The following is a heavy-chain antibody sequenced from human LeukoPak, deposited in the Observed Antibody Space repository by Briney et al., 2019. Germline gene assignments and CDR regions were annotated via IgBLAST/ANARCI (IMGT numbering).Heavy chain of an antibody. D-gene: IGHD3-22*01. CDR2: ISGSGGST. J-gene: IGHJ4*02. CDR3: AKEQTPYYYDRSGYYSPPRN. V-gene: IGHV3-23*01. Sequence: PGGSLRLSSAASGFTFSSYAMGWVRPGPGKGLEWVSAISGSGGSTYYVDPVRGRFTISRAISKTTLYLQMNSLRAEDTAVYNCAKEQTPYYYDRSGYYSPPRNWGQGTLVTVSS. CDR1: GFTFSSYA.